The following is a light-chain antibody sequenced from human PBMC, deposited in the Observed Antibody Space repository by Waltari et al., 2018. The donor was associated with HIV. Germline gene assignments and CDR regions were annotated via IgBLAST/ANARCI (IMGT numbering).Light chain of an antibody. CDR1: QSVSSN. V-gene: IGKV3-15*01. CDR3: QQYNSWPPRFT. J-gene: IGKJ3*01. CDR2: AAS. Sequence: EIVMTQSPAPLSASPGERAVLSCRASQSVSSNLAWYQQTPGQAPRLLIYAASTRATGIPPRFRGSGSGTEFTLTISGLQSEDFAFYYCQQYNSWPPRFTFGPGTKV.